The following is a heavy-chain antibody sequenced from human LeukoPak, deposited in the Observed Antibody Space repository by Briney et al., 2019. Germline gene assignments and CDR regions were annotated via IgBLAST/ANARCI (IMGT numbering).Heavy chain of an antibody. V-gene: IGHV1-2*02. CDR1: GYTFTGYY. D-gene: IGHD3-22*01. CDR3: ARDSGDSSGYYPPSFDY. CDR2: INPNSGYT. J-gene: IGHJ4*02. Sequence: GASVKVSCKASGYTFTGYYIHWVRQAPGQGLEWMGYINPNSGYTNYAQKFQDRVTVTRDTSISTAYMELSRLRSEDTAVYYCARDSGDSSGYYPPSFDYWGQGTLVTVSS.